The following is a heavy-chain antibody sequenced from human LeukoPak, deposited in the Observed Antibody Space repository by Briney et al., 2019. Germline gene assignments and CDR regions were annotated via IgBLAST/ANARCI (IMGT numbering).Heavy chain of an antibody. D-gene: IGHD3-22*01. CDR3: ARDHYDSSGYYQLYYYYYMDV. Sequence: SETLSLTCNVSGGSISSSSYYWGWIRQPPGKGLEWIGSIYYSGSTYYNPSLKSRVTISVDTSKNQFSLKLSSVTAADTAVYYCARDHYDSSGYYQLYYYYYMDVWGKGTTVTVSS. V-gene: IGHV4-39*07. J-gene: IGHJ6*03. CDR1: GGSISSSSYY. CDR2: IYYSGST.